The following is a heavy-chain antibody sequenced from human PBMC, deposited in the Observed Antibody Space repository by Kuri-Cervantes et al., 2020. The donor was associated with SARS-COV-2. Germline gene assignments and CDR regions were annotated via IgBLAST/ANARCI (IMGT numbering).Heavy chain of an antibody. Sequence: GESLKISCAASGFSFSHAWMSWVRQAPGKGLEWVGRLKSKTDGGTTDYAAPVKGRFTISRDDSKNTLYLQMNSLKTEDTAVYYCTTYGFHDGFDIWGQGTMVTVSS. CDR2: LKSKTDGGTT. V-gene: IGHV3-15*01. CDR3: TTYGFHDGFDI. CDR1: GFSFSHAW. J-gene: IGHJ3*02. D-gene: IGHD4-17*01.